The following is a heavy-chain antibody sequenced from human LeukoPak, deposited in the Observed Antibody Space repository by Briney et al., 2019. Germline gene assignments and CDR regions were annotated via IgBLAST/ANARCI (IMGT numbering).Heavy chain of an antibody. CDR1: GFTFSTYY. J-gene: IGHJ4*02. CDR2: IKQDGSEK. D-gene: IGHD3-10*01. V-gene: IGHV3-7*01. CDR3: AREGRGVTGYFDY. Sequence: RGESLKISCAASGFTFSTYYMTWVRQAPGKGLEWVANIKQDGSEKYYVDSVKGRFTISRDNAKNSLYLQMNSLRAEDTAVYYCAREGRGVTGYFDYWGQGTLVTVSS.